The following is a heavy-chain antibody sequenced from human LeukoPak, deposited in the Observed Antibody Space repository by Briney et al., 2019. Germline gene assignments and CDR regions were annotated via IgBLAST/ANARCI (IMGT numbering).Heavy chain of an antibody. D-gene: IGHD6-6*01. Sequence: ASVKVSCKASGYTFTGYYMHWVRQAPGQGLEWMGRIKPNSGGTNYAQKFQGRVTMTRDASISTAYMELSRLRSDGTAVYYCARMSIAARRFDYWGQGTLVTVSS. CDR1: GYTFTGYY. V-gene: IGHV1-2*06. CDR2: IKPNSGGT. CDR3: ARMSIAARRFDY. J-gene: IGHJ4*02.